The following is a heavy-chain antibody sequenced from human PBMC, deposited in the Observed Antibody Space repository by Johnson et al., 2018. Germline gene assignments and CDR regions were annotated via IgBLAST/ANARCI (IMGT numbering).Heavy chain of an antibody. D-gene: IGHD6-19*01. CDR3: ARDIEVKASKYSYYYYMDV. CDR2: IYTSGST. J-gene: IGHJ6*03. V-gene: IGHV4-61*02. Sequence: QLQESGPGLVKPSQTLSLTCTVSGGSINSGSYYWSWIRQPAGKGLEWIGRIYTSGSTNYNPSLKSRVTISVDTSKNQFSLKVSSVTAADTAVYYCARDIEVKASKYSYYYYMDVWGKGTTVTVSS. CDR1: GGSINSGSYY.